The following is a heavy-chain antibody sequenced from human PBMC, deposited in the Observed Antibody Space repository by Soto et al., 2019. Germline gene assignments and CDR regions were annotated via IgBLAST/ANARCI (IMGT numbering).Heavy chain of an antibody. CDR1: GGTFSSYT. CDR3: ASATIFGVVSRYDYSYHMDV. J-gene: IGHJ6*03. V-gene: IGHV1-69*02. CDR2: IIPILGIA. Sequence: SVKVSCKASGGTFSSYTISWVRHAPGQGLEWMGRIIPILGIAKYAQKFQGRVTITADKSTSTAYMELNSLRSEDTAVYYCASATIFGVVSRYDYSYHMDVCGKGSTVTVSS. D-gene: IGHD3-3*01.